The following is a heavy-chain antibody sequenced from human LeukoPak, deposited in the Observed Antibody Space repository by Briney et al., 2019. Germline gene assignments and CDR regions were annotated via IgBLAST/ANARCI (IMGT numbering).Heavy chain of an antibody. D-gene: IGHD2-8*01. Sequence: VASVKVSCKASGGTFSSYAISLVRQAPGQGLEWMGRIIPIFGTANYAQKFQGRVTITTDESTSTAYMELSSLRSEDTAVYYCATRRYCINGVCPDYWGQGTLVTVSS. J-gene: IGHJ4*02. CDR3: ATRRYCINGVCPDY. V-gene: IGHV1-69*05. CDR1: GGTFSSYA. CDR2: IIPIFGTA.